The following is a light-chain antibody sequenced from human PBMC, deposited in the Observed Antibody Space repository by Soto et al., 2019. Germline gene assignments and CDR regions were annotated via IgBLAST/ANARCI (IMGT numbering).Light chain of an antibody. CDR2: EVS. V-gene: IGLV2-8*01. CDR3: SSYAGTTLYV. J-gene: IGLJ1*01. CDR1: SSDVGGYNY. Sequence: QSALTQPPSASGSPGQSVIISCTGTSSDVGGYNYVSWYQQHPGKAPKVIIYEVSKRPSGVPDRFSGSKSGNTASLTVSGLQAEDEADYYCSSYAGTTLYVFGPGTKLTVL.